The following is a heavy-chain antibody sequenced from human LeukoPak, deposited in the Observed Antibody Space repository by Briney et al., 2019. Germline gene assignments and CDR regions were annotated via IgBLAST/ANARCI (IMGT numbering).Heavy chain of an antibody. CDR2: INPSSGGT. Sequence: ASVKVSCKASGYTFTGYCMHWVRQAPGQGLEWMGWINPSSGGTNYAQKFQDRVTMTRDTSISTAYMELSRLRSDDTAVYYCARDHTGTLEIDYWGQGTLVTVSS. V-gene: IGHV1-2*02. CDR3: ARDHTGTLEIDY. J-gene: IGHJ4*02. CDR1: GYTFTGYC. D-gene: IGHD1-7*01.